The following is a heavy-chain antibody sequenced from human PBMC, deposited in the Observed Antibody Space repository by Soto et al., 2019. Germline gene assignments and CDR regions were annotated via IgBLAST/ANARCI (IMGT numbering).Heavy chain of an antibody. V-gene: IGHV3-33*01. CDR1: GFTFSSYG. CDR3: ARDAASEELRYFDWSQPYGMDV. Sequence: QVQLVESGGGVVQPGRSLRLSCAASGFTFSSYGMHWVRQAPGKGLEWVAVIWYDGSNKYYADSVKGRFTISRDNSKNTLYLQMNSLRAEDTAVYYCARDAASEELRYFDWSQPYGMDVWGQGTTVTVSS. CDR2: IWYDGSNK. J-gene: IGHJ6*02. D-gene: IGHD3-9*01.